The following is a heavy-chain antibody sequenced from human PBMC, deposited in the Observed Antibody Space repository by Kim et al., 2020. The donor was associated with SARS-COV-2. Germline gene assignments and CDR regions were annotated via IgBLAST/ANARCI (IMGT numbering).Heavy chain of an antibody. CDR2: MDNSGDT. CDR3: ARGHRGDLWDPVSN. Sequence: SETLSLTCTVSGDSITRSTSYWAWIRQPPGKGLEWIGSMDNSGDTYYNTSLKSRVTISVATSKNQISLKLSSVTAADTAVYYCARGHRGDLWDPVSNWG. V-gene: IGHV4-39*01. CDR1: GDSITRSTSY. D-gene: IGHD4-17*01. J-gene: IGHJ1*01.